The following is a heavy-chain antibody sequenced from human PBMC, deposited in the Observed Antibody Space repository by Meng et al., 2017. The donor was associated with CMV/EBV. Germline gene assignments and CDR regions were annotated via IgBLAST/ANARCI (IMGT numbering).Heavy chain of an antibody. D-gene: IGHD2-15*01. Sequence: SETLSPTCTVPGGSIISSSYYWGWIRQPPGKGLEWIGSIYYSGSTYDNPSLKSRDTITVDTSKNQFSLKLSSVTAADTAVYYCARFALYCSGGSCYSGTWYWGQGTLVTVSS. CDR3: ARFALYCSGGSCYSGTWY. J-gene: IGHJ4*02. V-gene: IGHV4-39*01. CDR1: GGSIISSSYY. CDR2: IYYSGST.